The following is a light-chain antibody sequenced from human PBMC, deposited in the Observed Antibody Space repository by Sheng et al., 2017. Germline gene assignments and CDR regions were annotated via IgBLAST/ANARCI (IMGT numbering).Light chain of an antibody. J-gene: IGKJ1*01. CDR3: QQTYSTVWA. Sequence: AIRMTQSPSSFSASTGDRVTITCRASQGISSYLAWYQQKPGKAPKLLIYAASTLQSGVPSRFSGSGSGTDFTLTISCLQSEDFATYYCQQTYSTVWAFGQGTKVDVK. V-gene: IGKV1-8*01. CDR2: AAS. CDR1: QGISSY.